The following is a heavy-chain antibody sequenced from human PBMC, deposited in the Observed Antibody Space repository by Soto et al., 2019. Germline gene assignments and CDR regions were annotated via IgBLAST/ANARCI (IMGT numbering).Heavy chain of an antibody. J-gene: IGHJ6*02. CDR2: ISWDGGST. D-gene: IGHD2-15*01. Sequence: GESLKISCAASGFTFDDYAMHWVRQAPGKGLEWVSLISWDGGSTYYADSVKGRFTISRDNSKNSLYLQMNSLRAEDTALYYCAKDIGTVVTGYYYYYGMDVWGQGTTVTVS. CDR3: AKDIGTVVTGYYYYYGMDV. V-gene: IGHV3-43D*03. CDR1: GFTFDDYA.